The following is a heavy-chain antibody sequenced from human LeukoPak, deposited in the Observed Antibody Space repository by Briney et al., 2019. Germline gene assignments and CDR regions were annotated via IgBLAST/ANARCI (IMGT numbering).Heavy chain of an antibody. D-gene: IGHD3-10*01. J-gene: IGHJ4*02. Sequence: GSLRLSCAASGFTFSSYSMNWVRQAPGKGLEWVSSISSSSSYIYYADSVKGRFTISRDNAKNSLYLQMNSLRAEDTAVYYCAGGAEGYYGSGTHFDYWGQGTLVTVSS. CDR2: ISSSSSYI. CDR1: GFTFSSYS. CDR3: AGGAEGYYGSGTHFDY. V-gene: IGHV3-21*01.